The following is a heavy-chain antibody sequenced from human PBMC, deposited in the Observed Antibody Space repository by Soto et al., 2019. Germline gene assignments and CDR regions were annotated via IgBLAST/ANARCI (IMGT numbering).Heavy chain of an antibody. Sequence: QVQLVQSGAEVKKPGSSVKVSCKASGGTFSSYTISWVRQAPGQGLEWMGRIIPILGIANYAQKFQGRVTITADKSTSTAYMELSGLRSEDTAVYYCARTRYGGNSEYFQHWGQGTLVTVSS. CDR3: ARTRYGGNSEYFQH. D-gene: IGHD4-17*01. J-gene: IGHJ1*01. CDR1: GGTFSSYT. V-gene: IGHV1-69*02. CDR2: IIPILGIA.